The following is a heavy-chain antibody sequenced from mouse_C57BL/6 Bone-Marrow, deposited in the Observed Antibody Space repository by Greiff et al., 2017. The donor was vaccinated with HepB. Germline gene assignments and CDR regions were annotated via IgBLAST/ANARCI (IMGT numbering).Heavy chain of an antibody. J-gene: IGHJ2*01. CDR2: IWSGGST. D-gene: IGHD1-1*01. CDR1: GFSLTSYG. V-gene: IGHV2-2*01. CDR3: AITTVVATSFDY. Sequence: VQLQQSGPGLVQPSQSLSITCTVSGFSLTSYGVHWVRQSPGKGLEWLGVIWSGGSTDYNAALISRLSISKDNSKSQVFFKMNSLQADDTAIYYCAITTVVATSFDYWGQGTTLTVSS.